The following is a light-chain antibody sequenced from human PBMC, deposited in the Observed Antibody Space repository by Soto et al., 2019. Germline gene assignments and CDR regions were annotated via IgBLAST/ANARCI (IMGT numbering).Light chain of an antibody. V-gene: IGKV1-5*01. J-gene: IGKJ1*01. CDR3: QQYNLRT. Sequence: DLQMTQSPSTLPASVGDRVTITCRASQSISSWLAWYQQKPGKAPKLLIYDASSLESGVPSRFSGSGSGTEFTLTISSLQPDDFATYYCQQYNLRTFGQGTKVEIK. CDR1: QSISSW. CDR2: DAS.